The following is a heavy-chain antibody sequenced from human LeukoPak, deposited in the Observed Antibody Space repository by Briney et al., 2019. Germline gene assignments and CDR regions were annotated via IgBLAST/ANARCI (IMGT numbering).Heavy chain of an antibody. CDR2: IYSGGST. D-gene: IGHD5-12*01. J-gene: IGHJ4*02. CDR1: GCTVSSNY. V-gene: IGHV3-53*01. Sequence: PGGSLRLSCPASGCTVSSNYMRGVRQAPGKGLDGVSVIYSGGSTYYADSVKGRFTIPRENSKNTLYLQMNSLSAEDTAVYYCAREGYSGYDYRSGQFDYWGQGTLVTVSS. CDR3: AREGYSGYDYRSGQFDY.